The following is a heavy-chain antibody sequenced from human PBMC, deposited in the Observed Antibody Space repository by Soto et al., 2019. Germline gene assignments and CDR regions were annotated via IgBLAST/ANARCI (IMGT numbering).Heavy chain of an antibody. Sequence: EVQLVEFGGGLVQPGGSLRLSCVASGFTVSDIYMNWVRQAPGKGLEWVSVIYKDFTDYADFVKGRFSVSTDSSKNALYLQMDNLRAEDTAVYYCAREPRYCSGGSCSIMGDAFDIWGQGAMVTVSS. V-gene: IGHV3-66*01. CDR3: AREPRYCSGGSCSIMGDAFDI. J-gene: IGHJ3*02. CDR1: GFTVSDIY. D-gene: IGHD2-15*01. CDR2: IYKDFT.